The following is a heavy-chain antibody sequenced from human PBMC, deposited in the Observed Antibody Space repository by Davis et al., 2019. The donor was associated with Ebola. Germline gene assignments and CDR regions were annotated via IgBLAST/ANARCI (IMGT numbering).Heavy chain of an antibody. CDR2: IYASGST. CDR3: ARGQESSYTVKWARFDS. Sequence: SETLSLTCIVSGGSITSYYWSWIRQPAGRGLEWIGRIYASGSTSYNPSLESRVTMSVDRSKNQFSLKLTSVTAADTAVYFCARGQESSYTVKWARFDSWGQGTLVTVSS. CDR1: GGSITSYY. J-gene: IGHJ4*02. V-gene: IGHV4-4*07. D-gene: IGHD1-26*01.